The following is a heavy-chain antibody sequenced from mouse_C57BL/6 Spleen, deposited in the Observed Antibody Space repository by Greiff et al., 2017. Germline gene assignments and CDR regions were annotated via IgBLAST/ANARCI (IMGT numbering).Heavy chain of an antibody. D-gene: IGHD2-4*01. CDR1: GYTFPSYW. CDR2: IHPNSGST. CDR3: ERGDYDRAMDC. Sequence: QVQLQQPGAERLKPGASVKLSCKASGYTFPSYWMHWVKQRPGQGLEWIGMIHPNSGSTNYNEKFKSKATLTVDKSSSTAYMQLSRLTSEDSAVYYCERGDYDRAMDCWGQGTSVTVSS. V-gene: IGHV1-64*01. J-gene: IGHJ4*01.